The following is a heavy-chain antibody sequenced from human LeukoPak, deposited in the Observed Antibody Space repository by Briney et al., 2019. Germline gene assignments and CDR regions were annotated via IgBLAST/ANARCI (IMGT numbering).Heavy chain of an antibody. Sequence: SETLSLTCAVCGGSFSGYYWSWIRQPPGKGLEWIGEVNHSGSPNYNPSLKSRVTILVDTSKNQFSLMLSSLTAADTSVYYCARQAVTVTTFKDHYYGLDVWGQGTTVTVSS. CDR2: VNHSGSP. D-gene: IGHD4-17*01. J-gene: IGHJ6*02. CDR3: ARQAVTVTTFKDHYYGLDV. CDR1: GGSFSGYY. V-gene: IGHV4-34*01.